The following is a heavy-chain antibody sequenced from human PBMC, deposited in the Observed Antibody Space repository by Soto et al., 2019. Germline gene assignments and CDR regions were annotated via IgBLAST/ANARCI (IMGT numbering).Heavy chain of an antibody. D-gene: IGHD4-17*01. J-gene: IGHJ4*02. CDR3: ARRGTTVTSFDY. V-gene: IGHV4-31*03. CDR2: IYYSGST. Sequence: SETLSLTCTVSGGSISSGGYYWSWIRQHPGKGLEWIGYIYYSGSTYYNPSLKSRVTISVDTSKNQFSLKLSSVTAADTAVYYCARRGTTVTSFDYWGQGTLVTVSS. CDR1: GGSISSGGYY.